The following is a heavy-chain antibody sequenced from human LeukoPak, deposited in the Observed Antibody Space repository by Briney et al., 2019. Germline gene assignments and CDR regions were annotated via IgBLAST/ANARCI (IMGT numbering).Heavy chain of an antibody. CDR1: GGSISSSSYY. J-gene: IGHJ3*02. Sequence: SETLSLTCTVSGGSISSSSYYWGWIRQPPGKGLEWIGSIYYSGSTYYNPSLKSRVTISVDTSKNQFSLKLSSVTAADTAVYYCARGGYDYVWGSYRLGAFDIWGQGTMVTVSS. V-gene: IGHV4-39*07. D-gene: IGHD3-16*02. CDR2: IYYSGST. CDR3: ARGGYDYVWGSYRLGAFDI.